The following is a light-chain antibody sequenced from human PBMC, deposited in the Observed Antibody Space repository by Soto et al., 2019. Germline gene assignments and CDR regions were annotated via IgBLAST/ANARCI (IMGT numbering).Light chain of an antibody. CDR2: GAS. CDR3: QQYANWPYT. Sequence: EIVMTLSPGTLSVSPGESATLSCRASQSVSTNVAWFQQRPGQPPRLLIYGASGRASGIPARFRGTGSGTEFTLTIGSMQSEDFAVYFCQQYANWPYTFAQGTKLEI. V-gene: IGKV3-15*01. J-gene: IGKJ2*01. CDR1: QSVSTN.